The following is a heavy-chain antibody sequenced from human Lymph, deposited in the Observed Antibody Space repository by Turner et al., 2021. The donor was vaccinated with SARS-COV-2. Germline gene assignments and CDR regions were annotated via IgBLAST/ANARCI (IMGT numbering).Heavy chain of an antibody. V-gene: IGHV3-53*02. Sequence: EVQLVETGGGWSQPGGCQSWSCAASGIIVSRNYMNWVRQAPGKGLEWVSVIYSGGTTYYADSVKGRFTISRDNSKNTLYLQMNSLRVEDTAVYYCARDLGTYGMDVWGQGTTVTVSS. CDR3: ARDLGTYGMDV. D-gene: IGHD6-13*01. J-gene: IGHJ6*02. CDR2: IYSGGTT. CDR1: GIIVSRNY.